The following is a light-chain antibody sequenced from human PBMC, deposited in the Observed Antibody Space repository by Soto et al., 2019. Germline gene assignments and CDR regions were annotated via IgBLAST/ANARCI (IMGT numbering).Light chain of an antibody. V-gene: IGKV3-20*01. J-gene: IGKJ2*01. CDR1: QSFSSGC. Sequence: ENVLRQSPGTLSLSPGERASLSCRASQSFSSGCVAWYQQKPGQAPRLLSYGASSRATGIPDRFSGSGSGTDFTLTISRLELEDFAVYYCQQYGSSPPYTFGQGTKLEIK. CDR3: QQYGSSPPYT. CDR2: GAS.